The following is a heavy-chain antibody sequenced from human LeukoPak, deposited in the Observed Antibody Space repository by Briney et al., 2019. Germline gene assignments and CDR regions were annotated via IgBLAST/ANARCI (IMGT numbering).Heavy chain of an antibody. CDR1: AFTFRNFW. J-gene: IGHJ4*02. CDR3: ARERQGSSYYDGKESFDY. CDR2: IEQDGREK. V-gene: IGHV3-7*01. Sequence: GGSLRLSCVASAFTFRNFWMSWVRQVPGKGLEGVANIEQDGREKNYVESVKGRFTISRDNGKYSLYLEMNSLRAEDTAVYFCARERQGSSYYDGKESFDYWGQGTLVTVSS. D-gene: IGHD1-26*01.